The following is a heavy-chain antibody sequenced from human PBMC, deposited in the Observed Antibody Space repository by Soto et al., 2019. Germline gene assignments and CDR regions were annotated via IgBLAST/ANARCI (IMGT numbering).Heavy chain of an antibody. Sequence: SETLSLTCTVSGGSVSSGSYYWSWIRQPPGKGLEWIGYIYYSGSTNYNPSLKSRVTISVDTSKNQFSLKLSSVTAADTAVYYCASLSYDILTGYYQCDYWGQGTLGTVAS. CDR2: IYYSGST. J-gene: IGHJ4*02. CDR1: GGSVSSGSYY. CDR3: ASLSYDILTGYYQCDY. D-gene: IGHD3-9*01. V-gene: IGHV4-61*01.